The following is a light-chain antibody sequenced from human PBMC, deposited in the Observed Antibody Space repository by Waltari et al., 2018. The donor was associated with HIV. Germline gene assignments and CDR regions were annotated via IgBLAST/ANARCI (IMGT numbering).Light chain of an antibody. CDR3: QAWDSSTVV. CDR2: EDN. CDR1: KLGNKY. Sequence: SYEVTQPPSVSVSPGQTASITCSGHKLGNKYTAWYQQKPGQSPVLGIYEDNKRRSRTPERFSGSNSGDTATLTVSGTQAMDEADYYCQAWDSSTVVFGGGTRLTVL. V-gene: IGLV3-1*01. J-gene: IGLJ2*01.